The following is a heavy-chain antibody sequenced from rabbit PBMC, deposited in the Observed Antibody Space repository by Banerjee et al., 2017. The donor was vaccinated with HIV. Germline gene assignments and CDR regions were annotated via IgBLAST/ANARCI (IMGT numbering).Heavy chain of an antibody. CDR3: ARDLAGVIGWNFGW. Sequence: QSLEESGGDLVKPGASLTLTCMSSGVSFSVSSYMCWVRQAPGKGLEWIACIESGSSGFTYFASWAKGRFTISKTSSTTVTLQMTSLTAADTATYFCARDLAGVIGWNFGWWGQGTLVTVS. D-gene: IGHD4-1*01. V-gene: IGHV1S40*01. J-gene: IGHJ3*01. CDR1: GVSFSVSSY. CDR2: IESGSSGFT.